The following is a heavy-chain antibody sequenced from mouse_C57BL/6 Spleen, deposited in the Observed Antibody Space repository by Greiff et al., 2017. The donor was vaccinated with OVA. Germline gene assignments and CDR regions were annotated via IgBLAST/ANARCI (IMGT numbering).Heavy chain of an antibody. CDR2: ISSGGSYT. Sequence: EVQVVESGGDLVKPGGSLKLSCAASGFTFSSYGMSWVRQTPDKRLEWVATISSGGSYTYYPDSVKGRFTISRDNAKNTLYLQMSSLKSEDTAMYYCARCYGSSYEDYFDYWGQGTTLTVSS. J-gene: IGHJ2*01. V-gene: IGHV5-6*01. CDR1: GFTFSSYG. CDR3: ARCYGSSYEDYFDY. D-gene: IGHD1-1*01.